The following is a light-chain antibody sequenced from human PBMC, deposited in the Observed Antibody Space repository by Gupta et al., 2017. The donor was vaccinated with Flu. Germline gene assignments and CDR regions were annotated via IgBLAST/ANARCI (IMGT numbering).Light chain of an antibody. CDR3: AAWDDSLNGLV. CDR1: SSNIGTNT. Sequence: QSELTQSPSASGTPGQRVTISCFGSSSNIGTNTVNWYQQFPGTAPRLLIYYNNMRPSGLPGRFSGSKSGTSASLAISGLQSEDGADYYCAAWDDSLNGLVFGGGTKLTVL. V-gene: IGLV1-44*01. CDR2: YNN. J-gene: IGLJ3*02.